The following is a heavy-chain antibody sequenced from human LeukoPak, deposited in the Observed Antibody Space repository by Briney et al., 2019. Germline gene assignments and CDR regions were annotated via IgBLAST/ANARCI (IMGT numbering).Heavy chain of an antibody. D-gene: IGHD1-26*01. CDR3: AQAITSYYFDY. CDR1: GGSISSSSYY. CDR2: IYYSGST. Sequence: PSETLSLTCTVSGGSISSSSYYWGWIRQPPGKGLEWIGSIYYSGSTYYNPSLESRVTISVDTSKNQFSLKLSSVTAADTAVYYCAQAITSYYFDYWGQGTLVTVSS. V-gene: IGHV4-39*01. J-gene: IGHJ4*02.